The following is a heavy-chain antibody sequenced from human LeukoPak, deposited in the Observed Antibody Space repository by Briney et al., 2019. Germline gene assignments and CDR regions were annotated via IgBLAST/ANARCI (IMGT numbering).Heavy chain of an antibody. CDR2: IIPIFGTA. Sequence: GASVKVSCKASGGTFSSYAISWVRQAPGQGLEWMGGIIPIFGTANYAQKFQGRVTITADKSTSTAYMELSSLRSEDTAVYYCASGASFDWLLRVPGSFDYWGQGTLVTVSS. D-gene: IGHD3-9*01. CDR3: ASGASFDWLLRVPGSFDY. V-gene: IGHV1-69*06. CDR1: GGTFSSYA. J-gene: IGHJ4*02.